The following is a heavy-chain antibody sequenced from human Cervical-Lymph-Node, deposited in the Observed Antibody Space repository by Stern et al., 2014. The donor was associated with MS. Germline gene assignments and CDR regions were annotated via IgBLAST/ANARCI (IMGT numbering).Heavy chain of an antibody. CDR3: ARSDRLWGSFDY. CDR1: GGSISGAAYY. CDR2: IHYSGST. V-gene: IGHV4-31*03. D-gene: IGHD3-16*01. Sequence: VKVQESSPGLVKPSQTLSLTCTVSGGSISGAAYYWSWIRQHPGKGLEWIGYIHYSGSTYYNPSLRSRVTISVDTSKNQFSLRLNSVTAADTALYYCARSDRLWGSFDYWGQGTLVTVSS. J-gene: IGHJ4*02.